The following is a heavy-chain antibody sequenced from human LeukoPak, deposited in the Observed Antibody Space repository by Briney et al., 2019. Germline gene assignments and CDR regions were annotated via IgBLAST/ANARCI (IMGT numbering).Heavy chain of an antibody. CDR2: ISSSSSYI. CDR1: GFTFSSYE. D-gene: IGHD2-2*01. J-gene: IGHJ4*02. Sequence: PGGSLRLSCAASGFTFSSYEMNWVRQAPGKGLEWVSYISSSSSYIYYADSVKGRFTISRDNAKNSLYLQMNSLRAEDTAVYYCARDEGCSSTSCYVLDYWGQGTLVTVSS. V-gene: IGHV3-21*05. CDR3: ARDEGCSSTSCYVLDY.